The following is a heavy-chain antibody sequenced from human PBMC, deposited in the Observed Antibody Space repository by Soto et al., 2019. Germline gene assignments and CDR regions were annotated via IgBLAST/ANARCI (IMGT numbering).Heavy chain of an antibody. CDR3: AHTRDYDILTGYYGRAFDI. J-gene: IGHJ3*02. D-gene: IGHD3-9*01. CDR1: GFSLSTSGVG. V-gene: IGHV2-5*02. CDR2: IYWDDDK. Sequence: SGPTLVNPTQTLTLTCTFSGFSLSTSGVGVGWIRQPPGKALEWLALIYWDDDKRYSPSLKSRLTITKDTSKNQVVLTMTNMDPVDTATYYCAHTRDYDILTGYYGRAFDIWGQGTMVTVSS.